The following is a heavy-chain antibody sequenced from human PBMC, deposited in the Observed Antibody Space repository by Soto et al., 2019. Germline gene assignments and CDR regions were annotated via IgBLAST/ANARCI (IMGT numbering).Heavy chain of an antibody. J-gene: IGHJ5*02. V-gene: IGHV3-23*01. CDR3: AKDDPRSSIAARPA. D-gene: IGHD6-6*01. CDR1: GFTFSSYA. CDR2: ISGSGSST. Sequence: GGSLRLSCAASGFTFSSYAMSWVRQAPGKGLEWVSAISGSGSSTYYADSVKGRFTISRDHSKNTLYLQMNSLRAEDTAVYYFAKDDPRSSIAARPAWGQGTLVTVSS.